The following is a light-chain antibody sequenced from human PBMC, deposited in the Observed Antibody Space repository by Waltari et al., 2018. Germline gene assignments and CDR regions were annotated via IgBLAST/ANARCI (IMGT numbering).Light chain of an antibody. V-gene: IGLV2-23*02. J-gene: IGLJ3*02. CDR2: EVT. CDR3: CSYAGSWIWV. Sequence: QAALTQPASVSGSPGQSITISCTGSNSDVGNYNLVSWYQKHPGKAPKLIIYEVTNRPSGISDRFSGFKTDNTASLTISGLQAEDEADYYCCSYAGSWIWVFGGGTELTVL. CDR1: NSDVGNYNL.